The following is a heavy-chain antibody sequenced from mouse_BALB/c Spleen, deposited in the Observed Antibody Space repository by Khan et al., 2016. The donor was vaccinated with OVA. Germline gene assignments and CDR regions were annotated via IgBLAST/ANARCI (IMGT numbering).Heavy chain of an antibody. J-gene: IGHJ1*01. D-gene: IGHD1-1*01. V-gene: IGHV3-1*02. CDR1: GYSITSGYS. CDR3: ARAGNTVVACWYFDV. Sequence: QLEESGPDLVKPSQSLSLTCTVTGYSITSGYSWHWIRQFPGNKLEWMGYIHYSGSTNYNPSLKSRISITRDTSKNQFFLPLNSVTTEDTATYDCARAGNTVVACWYFDVWGAGTTVTVSS. CDR2: IHYSGST.